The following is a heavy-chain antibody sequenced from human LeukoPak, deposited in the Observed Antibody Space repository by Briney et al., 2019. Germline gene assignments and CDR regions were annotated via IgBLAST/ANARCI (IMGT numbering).Heavy chain of an antibody. CDR3: ARAHSWSSGYYCDY. J-gene: IGHJ4*02. V-gene: IGHV1-8*01. Sequence: ASVKVSCKASGYTFTNYDINWVRQATGQGLEWMGWMNPKTGNTGYAQKLQGRVTMTTDTSTSTAYMELRSLRSDDTAVYYCARAHSWSSGYYCDYWGQGTLVTVSS. CDR2: MNPKTGNT. CDR1: GYTFTNYD. D-gene: IGHD3-22*01.